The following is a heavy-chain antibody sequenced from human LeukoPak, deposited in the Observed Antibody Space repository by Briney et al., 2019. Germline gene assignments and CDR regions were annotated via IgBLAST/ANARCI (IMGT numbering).Heavy chain of an antibody. V-gene: IGHV3-33*06. J-gene: IGHJ4*02. CDR3: AKARSLAAVDY. CDR1: GFTFSSYG. D-gene: IGHD6-6*01. Sequence: GGSLRLSCAASGFTFSSYGMHWVRQAPGKGLEWVAVIWYDGSNKYYADSVKGRFTISRDNSKNTLYLQMNSLRAEDTAVYYCAKARSLAAVDYWGRGTLVTVSS. CDR2: IWYDGSNK.